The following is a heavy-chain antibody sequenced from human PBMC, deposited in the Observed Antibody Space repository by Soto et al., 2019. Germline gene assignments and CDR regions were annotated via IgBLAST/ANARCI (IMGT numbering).Heavy chain of an antibody. CDR3: ARALGAVTTLGFQN. CDR2: ISSSGYI. V-gene: IGHV3-21*01. Sequence: EVQLVESGGGLVKPGGSLRLSCAASGFTFSNSGMNWVRQAPGKGLEWVSYISSSGYIFYADSVKGRFTISRDNAKDALYLQMNSLRAEDTAVYYCARALGAVTTLGFQNWGQGALVTVSS. D-gene: IGHD4-17*01. J-gene: IGHJ1*01. CDR1: GFTFSNSG.